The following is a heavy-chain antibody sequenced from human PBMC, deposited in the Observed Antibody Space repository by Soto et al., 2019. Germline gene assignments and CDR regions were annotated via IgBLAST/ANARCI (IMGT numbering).Heavy chain of an antibody. CDR1: GYTFNSYG. CDR3: ARGGYYDSSGSRNYPDYGMDA. V-gene: IGHV1-18*01. J-gene: IGHJ6*01. CDR2: ISPYDDNT. D-gene: IGHD3-22*01. Sequence: QVQLVQSGTEVKKPGASVKVSCKASGYTFNSYGISWVRQAPGQGLEWMGWISPYDDNTNYAQNLQGRVTMTTDTSTRTAYMELRSLRSDDTAVYYCARGGYYDSSGSRNYPDYGMDAW.